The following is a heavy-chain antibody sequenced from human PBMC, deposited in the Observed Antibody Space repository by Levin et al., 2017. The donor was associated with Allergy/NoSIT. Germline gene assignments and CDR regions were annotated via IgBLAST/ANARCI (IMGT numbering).Heavy chain of an antibody. V-gene: IGHV1-2*06. D-gene: IGHD6-13*01. CDR3: VEGSWDNGLDV. CDR2: INPSSGGA. J-gene: IGHJ6*02. CDR1: EYTFTGYY. Sequence: GESLKISCKAFEYTFTGYYFHWVRQAPGQGLEWMGRINPSSGGADYAQKFQGRVTMTWDRSTSTAYMELSGLTFDDTALYFCVEGSWDNGLDVCGQGTTVTVSS.